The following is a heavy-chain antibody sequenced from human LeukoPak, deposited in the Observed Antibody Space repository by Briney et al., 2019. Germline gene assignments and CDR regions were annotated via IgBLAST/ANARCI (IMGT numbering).Heavy chain of an antibody. Sequence: GRSLRLSCAASGFTFSSYAMHWARQAPGKGLEWVAVISYDGSNKYYADSVKGRFTISRDNSKNTLYLQMNSLRAEDTAVYYCARDPNRVQWFGELFNGFDYWGQGTLVTVSS. V-gene: IGHV3-30*04. J-gene: IGHJ4*02. CDR3: ARDPNRVQWFGELFNGFDY. CDR2: ISYDGSNK. CDR1: GFTFSSYA. D-gene: IGHD3-10*01.